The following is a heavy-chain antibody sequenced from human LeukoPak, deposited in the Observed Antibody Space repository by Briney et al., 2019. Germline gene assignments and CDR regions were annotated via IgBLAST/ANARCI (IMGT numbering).Heavy chain of an antibody. CDR3: ARAEEYYDILTGYYSGSYYFDY. CDR1: GXSISSSN. Sequence: PSGTLSLTCAVSGXSISSSNWWSWVRQAPGNGLEWVSSISSSSSYIYYADSLKGRFTISRDNAKNSLYLQMNSLRAEDTAVYYCARAEEYYDILTGYYSGSYYFDYWGQGTLVTVSS. D-gene: IGHD3-9*01. J-gene: IGHJ4*02. V-gene: IGHV3-21*01. CDR2: ISSSSSYI.